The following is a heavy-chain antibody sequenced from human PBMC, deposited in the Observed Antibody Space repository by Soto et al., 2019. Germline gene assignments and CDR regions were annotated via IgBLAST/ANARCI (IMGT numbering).Heavy chain of an antibody. J-gene: IGHJ6*03. V-gene: IGHV3-11*01. CDR3: ARYRSGYDWWARYYYYYYYMDF. CDR2: ISSSGSTI. D-gene: IGHD5-12*01. CDR1: GFTFSDYY. Sequence: QVQLVESGGGLVKPGGSLRLSCAASGFTFSDYYMSWIRQAPGKGLEWVSYISSSGSTIYYADSVKGRFTISRDNAKNSLYLPMNRLRAEDTAVYYGARYRSGYDWWARYYYYYYYMDFWGQGTTVTVSS.